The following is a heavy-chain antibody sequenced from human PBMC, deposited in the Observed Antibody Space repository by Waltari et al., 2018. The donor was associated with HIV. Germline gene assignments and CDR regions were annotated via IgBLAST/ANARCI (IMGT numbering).Heavy chain of an antibody. CDR1: GLTFTGYE. CDR3: AKEGATLTTSAYFYYYGMDV. J-gene: IGHJ6*02. V-gene: IGHV3-30*02. D-gene: IGHD4-4*01. CDR2: MRYDGTNK. Sequence: QVQLVDSGGGVVRPGGSVRLSCVASGLTFTGYERLWVRQAPGKGLEWVAFMRYDGTNKYYADSVKGRFTISRDNSKNSLYLQMNSLRAEDTALYYCAKEGATLTTSAYFYYYGMDVWGQGTTVTGSS.